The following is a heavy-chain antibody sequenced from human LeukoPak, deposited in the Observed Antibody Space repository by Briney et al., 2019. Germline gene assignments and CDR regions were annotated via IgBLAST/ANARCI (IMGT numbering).Heavy chain of an antibody. Sequence: GASVKVSFKASGYTFTGYYMHWVRQAPRQGLEWMGRINPNSGCTNYAQKFQGRVTITTDESTSTAYMELSSLRSEDTAVYYCARDGSVGGSGSHFDYWGQGTLVTVSS. J-gene: IGHJ4*02. D-gene: IGHD3-10*01. V-gene: IGHV1-2*06. CDR3: ARDGSVGGSGSHFDY. CDR1: GYTFTGYY. CDR2: INPNSGCT.